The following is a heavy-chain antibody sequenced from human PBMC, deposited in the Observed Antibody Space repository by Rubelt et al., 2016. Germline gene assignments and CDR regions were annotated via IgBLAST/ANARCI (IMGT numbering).Heavy chain of an antibody. D-gene: IGHD1-1*01. Sequence: QVQLVQSGAAVKKPGASVKVSCKASGSTFTGYYLHWVRQAPGQGLEWMGRINPNSGGPNYAQKFQGRVTITRDTSISTAYMERSRLRSDDTAVYYCARGVGTAFDPWGQGTLVTVSS. J-gene: IGHJ5*02. CDR3: ARGVGTAFDP. CDR1: GSTFTGYY. CDR2: INPNSGGP. V-gene: IGHV1-2*06.